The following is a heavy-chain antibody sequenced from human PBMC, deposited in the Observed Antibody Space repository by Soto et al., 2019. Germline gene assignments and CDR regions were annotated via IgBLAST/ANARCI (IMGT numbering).Heavy chain of an antibody. J-gene: IGHJ4*02. D-gene: IGHD3-3*01. CDR3: ATADGFGVVTPFFEY. V-gene: IGHV4-39*01. Sequence: QLQLQESGPGLVKPSETLSLTCTVSGGSISSSSHYWGWISQSPGKHLEWIGSSYYRGSTHYNPSLKTRVTISVDTSKTQVSLKVYSVTAADTAVYYCATADGFGVVTPFFEYWGQGTLATVSS. CDR1: GGSISSSSHY. CDR2: SYYRGST.